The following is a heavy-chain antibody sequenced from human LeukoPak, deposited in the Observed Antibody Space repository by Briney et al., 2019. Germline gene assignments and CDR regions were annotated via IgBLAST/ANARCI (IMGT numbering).Heavy chain of an antibody. CDR1: GFTFSSYA. CDR2: ISGSGGST. Sequence: GGSLRLSCAASGFTFSSYAMSWVRRAPGKGLEWVSAISGSGGSTYYADSVKGRFTISRDNSKNTQYLQMNSLRAEDTAVYYCAKTPSGSYYPDAFDIWGQGTMVTVSS. J-gene: IGHJ3*02. V-gene: IGHV3-23*01. D-gene: IGHD1-26*01. CDR3: AKTPSGSYYPDAFDI.